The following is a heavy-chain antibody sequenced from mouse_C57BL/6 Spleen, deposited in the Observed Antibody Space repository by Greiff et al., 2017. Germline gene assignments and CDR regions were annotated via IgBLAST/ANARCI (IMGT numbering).Heavy chain of an antibody. D-gene: IGHD2-4*01. Sequence: VQLQQPGAELVKPGASVKMSCKASGYTFTSYWITWVKQRPGQGLEWIGDIYPGSGSTNYNEKFKSKATLTVDTSSSTAYMQLSSLTSEDSAVDYCARGRRIYYDYDDYAMDYWGQGTSVTVSS. CDR3: ARGRRIYYDYDDYAMDY. CDR1: GYTFTSYW. V-gene: IGHV1-55*01. J-gene: IGHJ4*01. CDR2: IYPGSGST.